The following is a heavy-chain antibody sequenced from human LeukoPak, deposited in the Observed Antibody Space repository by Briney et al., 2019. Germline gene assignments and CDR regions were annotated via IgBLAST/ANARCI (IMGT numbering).Heavy chain of an antibody. CDR3: ARDLPYDFWSGYLDY. V-gene: IGHV3-23*01. J-gene: IGHJ4*02. Sequence: PGGSLRLSCAASGFTFSSYAMSGVRQAPGKGLEGVSVISGSGGSTYYADSVKGRFTISRDNAKNSLYLQMNSLRAEDTAVYYCARDLPYDFWSGYLDYWGQGTLVTVSS. CDR1: GFTFSSYA. D-gene: IGHD3-3*01. CDR2: ISGSGGST.